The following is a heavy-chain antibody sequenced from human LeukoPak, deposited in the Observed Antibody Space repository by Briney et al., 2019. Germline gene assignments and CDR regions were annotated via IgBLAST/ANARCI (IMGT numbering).Heavy chain of an antibody. J-gene: IGHJ4*02. D-gene: IGHD3-10*01. V-gene: IGHV4-34*01. CDR1: GDSFTGYY. Sequence: SETLSLTCAVYGDSFTGYYWSWIRQPPGKGLEWIGEINHSGNTNYNPSLKSRVTISVDPSKNQFSMKMTSVTAADTAVYYCAREGSYSGSGSPPLDYWGQGTLVTVSS. CDR2: INHSGNT. CDR3: AREGSYSGSGSPPLDY.